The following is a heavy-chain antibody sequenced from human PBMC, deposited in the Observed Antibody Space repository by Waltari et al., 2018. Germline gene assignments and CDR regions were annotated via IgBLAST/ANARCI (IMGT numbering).Heavy chain of an antibody. CDR1: GYTFTSYD. D-gene: IGHD6-6*01. V-gene: IGHV1-8*01. CDR3: ASEVGAARPDAFDI. CDR2: MNPNSGNK. J-gene: IGHJ3*02. Sequence: QVQLVQSGAEVKKPGASVKVSCKASGYTFTSYDINWVRQATGQGLEWMGWMNPNSGNKGYAKKFKGRVTMTRNTSISTAYMELSSLRSEDTAVYYCASEVGAARPDAFDIWGQGTMVTVSS.